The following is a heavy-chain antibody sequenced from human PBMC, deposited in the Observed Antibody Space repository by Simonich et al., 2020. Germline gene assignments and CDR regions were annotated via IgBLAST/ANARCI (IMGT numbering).Heavy chain of an antibody. CDR2: INTNRGGT. CDR1: GYTFTGNC. V-gene: IGHV1-2*06. D-gene: IGHD3-10*01. Sequence: GAEVKKPGASVKVSCKASGYTFTGNCMHWVGKAPGQGLEWMGRINTNRGGTNYAQKFQGRVTMTRDTSISTAYMELSRLRSDDTAVYYCARVPGIYYYYGMDVWGQGTTVTVSS. J-gene: IGHJ6*02. CDR3: ARVPGIYYYYGMDV.